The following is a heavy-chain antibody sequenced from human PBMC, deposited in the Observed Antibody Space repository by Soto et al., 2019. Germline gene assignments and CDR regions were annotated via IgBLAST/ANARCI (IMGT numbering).Heavy chain of an antibody. CDR3: AKDDCSGRSCYGWDYYYGMDV. D-gene: IGHD2-15*01. CDR2: ISYDGSNK. CDR1: GFTFSSYG. J-gene: IGHJ6*01. V-gene: IGHV3-30*18. Sequence: QVQLVESGGGVVQPGRSLRLSCAASGFTFSSYGMHWVRQAPGKGLEWVAVISYDGSNKYYADSVKGRFTISRDNSKNTLYLQMNSLRAEDTAVYYCAKDDCSGRSCYGWDYYYGMDVWGQGTTVTVSS.